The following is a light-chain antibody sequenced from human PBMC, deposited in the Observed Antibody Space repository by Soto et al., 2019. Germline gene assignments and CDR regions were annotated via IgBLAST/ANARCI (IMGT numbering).Light chain of an antibody. J-gene: IGLJ2*01. Sequence: QLVLTQPPSVSGAPGQRVTISCTGSSSNIGAGYDVHWYQQLPGTAPKLLIYGNSNRPSGVPDRFSGSKSGTSASLAITGLQAEDEADYYCQSYDSSLSGPSFGGGTKLTVL. CDR3: QSYDSSLSGPS. CDR2: GNS. V-gene: IGLV1-40*01. CDR1: SSNIGAGYD.